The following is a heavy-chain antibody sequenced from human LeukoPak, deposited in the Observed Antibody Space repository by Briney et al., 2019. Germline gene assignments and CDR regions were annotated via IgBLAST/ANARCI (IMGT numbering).Heavy chain of an antibody. CDR1: GYTFTAYY. CDR3: ARDRRYNDYDYCFDS. Sequence: GASVKVSCKASGYTFTAYYMHWVRQAPRHGLEWMGIINPSAGSTTYAQKFQGRVAMTRDTSTSTVYMELGSLRSEDTAVYYCARDRRYNDYDYCFDSWGQGTLVTVSS. V-gene: IGHV1-46*01. CDR2: INPSAGST. D-gene: IGHD5-12*01. J-gene: IGHJ4*02.